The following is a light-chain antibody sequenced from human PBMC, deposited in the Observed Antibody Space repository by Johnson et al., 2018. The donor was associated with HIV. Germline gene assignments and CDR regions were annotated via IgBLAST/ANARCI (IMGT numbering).Light chain of an antibody. Sequence: QSVLTQPPSVSAAPGQKVTISCSGSRSNIGNNYVSWYQQLPGTAPKLLISNNSKRPSGIPDRFSGSKSGPSATLAITGLQTGDDADYYCGAWDSSLSAYVFGTGTQVTV. CDR1: RSNIGNNY. V-gene: IGLV1-51*01. CDR3: GAWDSSLSAYV. CDR2: NNS. J-gene: IGLJ1*01.